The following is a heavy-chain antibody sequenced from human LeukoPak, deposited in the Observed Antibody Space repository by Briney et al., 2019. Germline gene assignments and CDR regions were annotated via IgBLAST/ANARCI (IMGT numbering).Heavy chain of an antibody. J-gene: IGHJ4*02. CDR3: AKDRQWLVLYHFDY. CDR1: GFTFSSYA. D-gene: IGHD6-19*01. Sequence: GGSLRLSCAASGFTFSSYAMSWVRQAPGKGLEWVSAISGSGGSTYYADSVKGRFTISRDNSKNTLYLQMNSLRAEDKAVYYCAKDRQWLVLYHFDYWGQGTLVTVSS. V-gene: IGHV3-23*01. CDR2: ISGSGGST.